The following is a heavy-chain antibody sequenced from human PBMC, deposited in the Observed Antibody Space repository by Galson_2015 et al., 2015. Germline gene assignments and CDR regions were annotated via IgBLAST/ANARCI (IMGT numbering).Heavy chain of an antibody. CDR2: INTNTGNP. CDR1: GYTFTSYA. CDR3: GTGLGDYIWGSYPNTPPDY. J-gene: IGHJ4*02. Sequence: SVKVSCKASGYTFTSYAMNWVRQAPGQGLEWVGWINTNTGNPTYAQGFTGRFVFSLDTSVSTAYLQISSLKAEDTAVYYCGTGLGDYIWGSYPNTPPDYWGQGTLVTVSS. V-gene: IGHV7-4-1*02. D-gene: IGHD3-16*02.